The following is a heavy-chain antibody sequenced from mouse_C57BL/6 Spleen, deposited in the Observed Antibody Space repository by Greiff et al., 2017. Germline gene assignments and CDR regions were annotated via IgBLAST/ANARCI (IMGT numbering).Heavy chain of an antibody. CDR1: GYAFSSSW. CDR3: ASAIYYGSSPDY. J-gene: IGHJ2*01. Sequence: QVQLQQPGPELVKPGASVKISCKASGYAFSSSWMNWVKQRPGKGLEWIGRIYPGGGGTKYNGKFKSKATLTADKSSSTAYMQLSSLTSEDSEVSFYASAIYYGSSPDYWGQGTTLTVSA. CDR2: IYPGGGGT. V-gene: IGHV1-82*01. D-gene: IGHD1-1*01.